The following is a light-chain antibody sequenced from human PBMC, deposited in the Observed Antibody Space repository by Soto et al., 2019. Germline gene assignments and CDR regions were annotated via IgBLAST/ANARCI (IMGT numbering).Light chain of an antibody. V-gene: IGKV1D-12*01. CDR1: QDISSW. Sequence: QMTQSPSSVSASVGDRVTITCRASQDISSWLAWYQQKPGKAPKLLIYAVSRLQSGVPSRFSGSGSGTVFTLTISSLQPEDFATYYCQQANSFPLTFGGGTKVEIK. J-gene: IGKJ4*01. CDR3: QQANSFPLT. CDR2: AVS.